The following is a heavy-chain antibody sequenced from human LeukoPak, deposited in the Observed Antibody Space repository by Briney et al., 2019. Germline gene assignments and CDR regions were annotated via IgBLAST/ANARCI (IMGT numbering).Heavy chain of an antibody. Sequence: SVKVSCKASGGTFSSYAISWVRQAPGQGLEWMGGIIPIFGTANYAQKFQGRVTITADESTSTAYMELSSLRSEDTAVYYCAGGGFFSSSWSNGWFDPWGQGTLVTVSS. CDR2: IIPIFGTA. CDR1: GGTFSSYA. D-gene: IGHD6-13*01. CDR3: AGGGFFSSSWSNGWFDP. J-gene: IGHJ5*02. V-gene: IGHV1-69*01.